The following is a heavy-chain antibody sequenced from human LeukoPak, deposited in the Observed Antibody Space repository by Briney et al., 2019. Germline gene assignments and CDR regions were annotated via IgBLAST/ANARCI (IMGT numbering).Heavy chain of an antibody. Sequence: ASVKVSCKASGYTFTSYDINWVRQATGQGLEWMGWINPNSGGTNYAQKFQGRVTMTRDTSISTAYMELSRLRSDDTAVYYCARVPFKDGYNDGGYWGQGTLVTVSS. J-gene: IGHJ4*02. CDR2: INPNSGGT. CDR3: ARVPFKDGYNDGGY. D-gene: IGHD5-24*01. V-gene: IGHV1-2*02. CDR1: GYTFTSYD.